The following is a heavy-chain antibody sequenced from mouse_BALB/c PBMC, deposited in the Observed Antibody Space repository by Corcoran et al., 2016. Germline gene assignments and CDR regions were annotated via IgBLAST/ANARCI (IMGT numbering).Heavy chain of an antibody. CDR1: GYTFTSYT. J-gene: IGHJ2*01. CDR2: INPSSGYT. CDR3: ARSGTDFDY. Sequence: VNQQQSAAELARPGASVKMSCKASGYTFTSYTMHWVKQRPGQGLEWIGYINPSSGYTEYNQKFKDKTTLTADKSSSTAYMQLSSLTSGDSAVYYCARSGTDFDYWGQGTTLTVSS. V-gene: IGHV1-4*02. D-gene: IGHD4-1*01.